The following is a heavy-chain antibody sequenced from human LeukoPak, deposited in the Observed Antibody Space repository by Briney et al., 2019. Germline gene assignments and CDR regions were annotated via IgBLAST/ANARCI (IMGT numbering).Heavy chain of an antibody. CDR3: ATRGDLSWFGALRH. CDR2: KKQDGSET. J-gene: IGHJ4*02. V-gene: IGHV3-7*01. Sequence: GGSLSLSCVFPGFTFSNYWMDWVRQAPGKGLDWVAFKKQDGSETSYVDSVKGRFTISRDNAKNSLYLQMNSLRVEDTAVYYCATRGDLSWFGALRHWSQGTLVTVSS. D-gene: IGHD3-16*02. CDR1: GFTFSNYW.